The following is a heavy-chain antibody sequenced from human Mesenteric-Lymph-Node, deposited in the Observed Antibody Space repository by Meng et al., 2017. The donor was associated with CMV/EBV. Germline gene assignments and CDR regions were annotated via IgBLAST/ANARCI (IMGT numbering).Heavy chain of an antibody. CDR3: ARTLKVRYYYYYAMDV. CDR2: IYYRGKT. D-gene: IGHD3-10*01. Sequence: SETLSLTCTVSGGSISSSDYYWGWIRRPPGKGLEWIGTIYYRGKTYYIPSLRSRVTISVDTSKNQFSLKLSSVTAADTAVYYCARTLKVRYYYYYAMDVWGPATTVTVSS. V-gene: IGHV4-39*01. CDR1: GGSISSSDYY. J-gene: IGHJ6*02.